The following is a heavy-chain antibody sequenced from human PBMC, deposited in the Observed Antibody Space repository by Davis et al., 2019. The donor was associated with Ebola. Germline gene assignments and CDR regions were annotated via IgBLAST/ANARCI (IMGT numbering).Heavy chain of an antibody. J-gene: IGHJ4*02. CDR2: INPNSGGT. CDR1: GYTFTGYY. Sequence: ASVKASCKASGYTFTGYYMHWVRQAPGQGLEWMGWINPNSGGTNYAQKFQGWVTMTRDTSISTAYMELSRLRSDDTAVYYCARGGGSSKRTMGYWGQGTLVTVSS. CDR3: ARGGGSSKRTMGY. V-gene: IGHV1-2*04. D-gene: IGHD1-26*01.